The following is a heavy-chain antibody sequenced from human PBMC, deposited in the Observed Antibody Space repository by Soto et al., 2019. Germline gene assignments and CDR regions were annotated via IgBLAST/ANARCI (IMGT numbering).Heavy chain of an antibody. CDR2: ILCSGST. Sequence: QLQLQESGPGLVKPSETLSLTCIVSGGSITRNNHYWGWIRQSPGKGLEWIGSILCSGSTNYNPSLKIRVTLSVETSKNQYSLKMSSVTAADTALYYCARLGSSGWYQGSYFDYWGQGTLVTVSS. CDR3: ARLGSSGWYQGSYFDY. D-gene: IGHD6-19*01. J-gene: IGHJ4*02. V-gene: IGHV4-39*01. CDR1: GGSITRNNHY.